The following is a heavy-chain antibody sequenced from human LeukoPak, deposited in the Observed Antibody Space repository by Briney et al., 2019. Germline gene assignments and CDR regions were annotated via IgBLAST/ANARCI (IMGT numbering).Heavy chain of an antibody. J-gene: IGHJ4*02. V-gene: IGHV4-30-2*01. CDR1: GGSISSGGYS. CDR3: AREYCSGGSCYSYFDY. D-gene: IGHD2-15*01. CDR2: IYHSGST. Sequence: SQTLSLTCAVSGGSISSGGYSWSWLRQPPGKGLEWIGYIYHSGSTYYNPSLKSRVTISVDRSKNQFSLKLSSVTAADTAVYYCAREYCSGGSCYSYFDYWGQGTLVTVSS.